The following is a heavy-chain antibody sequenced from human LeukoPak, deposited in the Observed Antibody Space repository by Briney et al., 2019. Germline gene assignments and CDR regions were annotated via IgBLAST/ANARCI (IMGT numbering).Heavy chain of an antibody. CDR3: AKDADTATIIYWYFDL. J-gene: IGHJ2*01. CDR1: GFTLSNFG. Sequence: GRSLRLSCTASGFTLSNFGMHWVRQAPGKGLEWVAVISDDGGNTFYADSVKGRFTISRDNSKNTLYLQLNSLRPEDTAVYYCAKDADTATIIYWYFDLWGRGTLVTVSS. CDR2: ISDDGGNT. D-gene: IGHD5-18*01. V-gene: IGHV3-30*18.